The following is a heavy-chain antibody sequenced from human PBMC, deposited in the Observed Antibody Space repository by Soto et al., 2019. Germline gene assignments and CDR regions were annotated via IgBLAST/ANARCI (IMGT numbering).Heavy chain of an antibody. CDR1: GFTFSRYT. D-gene: IGHD1-26*01. V-gene: IGHV3-30-3*01. J-gene: IGHJ4*02. Sequence: GGSLRLSCAASGFTFSRYTMHWVRQAPGKGLEWVAVISYDGSNKYYADSVKGRFTISRDNSKNTLYVQMKSLRAEDTAVFYCARSGGSYFGPFDSWGQGTLVTVSS. CDR2: ISYDGSNK. CDR3: ARSGGSYFGPFDS.